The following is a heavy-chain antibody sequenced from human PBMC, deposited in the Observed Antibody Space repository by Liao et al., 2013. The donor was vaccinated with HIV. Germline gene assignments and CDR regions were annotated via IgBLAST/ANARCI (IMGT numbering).Heavy chain of an antibody. J-gene: IGHJ2*01. Sequence: QVQLQESGPGLVKPSETLSLTCTVSGGSISGYYWSWIRQSAGKGLEWIGHVFTTGHTKYNPSLQRRVTMSVDTSKNQVSLKFNSVTAADTAVYHCARSTMRDWYFDLWGRGTWSLSPQ. CDR2: VFTTGHT. CDR3: ARSTMRDWYFDL. V-gene: IGHV4-4*07. D-gene: IGHD3-10*01. CDR1: GGSISGYY.